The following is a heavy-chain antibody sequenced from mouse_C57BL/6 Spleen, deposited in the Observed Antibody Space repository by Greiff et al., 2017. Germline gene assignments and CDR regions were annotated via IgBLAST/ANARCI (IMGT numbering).Heavy chain of an antibody. CDR2: IDPSDSYT. V-gene: IGHV1-69*01. CDR3: ARIEALGEFYAMDY. J-gene: IGHJ4*01. Sequence: QVQLQQPVAELVMPGASVKLSCKASGYTFTSYWMHWVKQRPGQGLEWIGEIDPSDSYTNYNQKFKGKSTLTVDKSSSTAYMQLSSLTSEDSAVYYCARIEALGEFYAMDYWGQGTSVTVSS. CDR1: GYTFTSYW. D-gene: IGHD4-1*01.